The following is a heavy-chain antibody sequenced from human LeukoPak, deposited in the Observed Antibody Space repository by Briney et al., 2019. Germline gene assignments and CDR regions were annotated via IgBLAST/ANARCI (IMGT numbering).Heavy chain of an antibody. V-gene: IGHV3-23*01. J-gene: IGHJ4*02. CDR2: ISGSGGST. Sequence: GGSLRLSCAASGFTFSSYAMSWFRQAPGKGLEWVSAISGSGGSTYYADSVKGRFTISRDNSKNTLYLQMNSLRAEDTAVYYCAKGFDYAVWYYFDYWGQGTLVTVSS. CDR3: AKGFDYAVWYYFDY. D-gene: IGHD4-17*01. CDR1: GFTFSSYA.